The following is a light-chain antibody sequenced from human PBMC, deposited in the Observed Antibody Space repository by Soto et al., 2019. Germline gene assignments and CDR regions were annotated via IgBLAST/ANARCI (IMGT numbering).Light chain of an antibody. Sequence: DIQMTQSPSSLSVSVGDRVTITCRASQTISTHLNWYQRKAGEAPKSLIYAASSLQSGVPSRFSGSGSGTDFTLTISSLQPEDFATYYCQQSYSIPYTFGQGTTLEIK. V-gene: IGKV1-39*01. CDR1: QTISTH. J-gene: IGKJ2*01. CDR3: QQSYSIPYT. CDR2: AAS.